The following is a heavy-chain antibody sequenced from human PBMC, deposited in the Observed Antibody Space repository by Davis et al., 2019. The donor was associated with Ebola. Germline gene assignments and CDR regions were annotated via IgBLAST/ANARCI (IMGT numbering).Heavy chain of an antibody. V-gene: IGHV3-7*01. Sequence: GESLKISCAASGFSFSRYWMSWVRQAPGKGLEWVANIKQDGSEKYYVDSVKGRFTISRDNAKNSLYLQMNSLRDEDTAVYYCARVMSYYDSSGTDYWGQGTLVTVSS. D-gene: IGHD3-22*01. J-gene: IGHJ4*02. CDR1: GFSFSRYW. CDR2: IKQDGSEK. CDR3: ARVMSYYDSSGTDY.